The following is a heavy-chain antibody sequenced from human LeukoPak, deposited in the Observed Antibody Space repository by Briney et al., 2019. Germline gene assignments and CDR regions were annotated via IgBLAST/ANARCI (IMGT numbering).Heavy chain of an antibody. CDR2: ISYDGDTQ. Sequence: GGSLRLSCAASGFNFNTYPMHWVRQAPGKGLEWLAVISYDGDTQYYRDSVKGRFTISRDNSQNTLFLQMNSLTVEDTAMYFCARDANYFGSGMTYNWFDPWGQGTLVTVSS. D-gene: IGHD3-10*01. CDR3: ARDANYFGSGMTYNWFDP. CDR1: GFNFNTYP. V-gene: IGHV3-30-3*01. J-gene: IGHJ5*02.